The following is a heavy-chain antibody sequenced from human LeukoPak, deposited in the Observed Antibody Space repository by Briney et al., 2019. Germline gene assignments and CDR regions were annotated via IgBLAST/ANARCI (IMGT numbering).Heavy chain of an antibody. J-gene: IGHJ5*02. CDR1: GGSISSYY. Sequence: SETLSLTCTVSGGSISSYYWSWIRQPPGKGLEWIGYIYYSGSTNYNPSLESRVTISVDTSKNQFSLKLSSVTAADTAVYYCARGRGSSSSIWFDPWGQGTLVTVSS. V-gene: IGHV4-59*01. CDR2: IYYSGST. CDR3: ARGRGSSSSIWFDP. D-gene: IGHD6-6*01.